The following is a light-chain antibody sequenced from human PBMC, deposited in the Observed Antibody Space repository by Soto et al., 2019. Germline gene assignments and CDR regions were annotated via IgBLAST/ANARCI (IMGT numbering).Light chain of an antibody. V-gene: IGKV3-15*01. CDR2: GAS. Sequence: EILMTQSPATLSVSPGETVTFSCRASRSVSNRLAWYQHKPGQAPRLLISGASNGATGIPPKFSGSGSGTEFTLTISSLQSEDFAVYYCQQYNNWRTFGQGTKVDIK. CDR3: QQYNNWRT. J-gene: IGKJ1*01. CDR1: RSVSNR.